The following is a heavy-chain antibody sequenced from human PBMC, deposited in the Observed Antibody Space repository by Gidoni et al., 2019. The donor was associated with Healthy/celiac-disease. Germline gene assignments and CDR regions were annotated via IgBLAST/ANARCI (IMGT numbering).Heavy chain of an antibody. Sequence: QVQLVESGGGVVQPGRSLRRSCAASGFTFSSYGMHGVRQAPGKGLEWVAVIWYDGSNKYYADSVKGRFTISRDNSKNTLYLQMNSLRAEDTAVYYCARDDAFDPSFTMIVVGKAFDIWGQGTMVTVSS. CDR1: GFTFSSYG. D-gene: IGHD3-22*01. CDR2: IWYDGSNK. V-gene: IGHV3-33*01. J-gene: IGHJ3*02. CDR3: ARDDAFDPSFTMIVVGKAFDI.